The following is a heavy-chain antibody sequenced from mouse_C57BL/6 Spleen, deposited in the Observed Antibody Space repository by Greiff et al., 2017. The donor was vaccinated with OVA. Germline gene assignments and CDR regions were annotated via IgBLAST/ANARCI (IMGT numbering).Heavy chain of an antibody. D-gene: IGHD1-2*01. CDR2: IRLKSDNYAT. Sequence: EVKLVESGGGLVQPGGSMKLSCVASGFPFSNYWMNWVRQSPEKGLEWVSQIRLKSDNYATHYAESVKGRFTISRDDSKSSVYLQMNNLRAEDTGIYYCTVGYGLRYAMDYWGQGTSVTVSS. CDR3: TVGYGLRYAMDY. J-gene: IGHJ4*01. CDR1: GFPFSNYW. V-gene: IGHV6-3*01.